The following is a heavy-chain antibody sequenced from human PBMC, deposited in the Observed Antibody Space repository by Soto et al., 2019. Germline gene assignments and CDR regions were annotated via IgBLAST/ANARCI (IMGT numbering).Heavy chain of an antibody. CDR2: INPNTGVA. Sequence: QVQLVQSGAEVKRPGASVKVSCKASGFTFTGYYMHWVRQAPGQGLEWIGWINPNTGVANYAQKFRDWVTITRETSITTGYLELSGLKSDDTAVYFCAKDDAGHPDFWGQGTLLTVSS. V-gene: IGHV1-2*04. D-gene: IGHD6-13*01. CDR3: AKDDAGHPDF. J-gene: IGHJ4*02. CDR1: GFTFTGYY.